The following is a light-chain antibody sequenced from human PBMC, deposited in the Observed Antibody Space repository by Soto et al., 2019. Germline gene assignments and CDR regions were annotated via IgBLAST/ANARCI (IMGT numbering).Light chain of an antibody. CDR2: GAS. V-gene: IGKV3-15*01. CDR3: QQYDNWPPWT. J-gene: IGKJ1*01. CDR1: ESVGSN. Sequence: ETEMTQSPATLSASPGEKATLSCRASESVGSNLAWYQQKPGQAPRLLIYGASTRATGIPARFSGSGSGTEFTLTISSLQSEDVALYYCQQYDNWPPWTFGQGTKVEI.